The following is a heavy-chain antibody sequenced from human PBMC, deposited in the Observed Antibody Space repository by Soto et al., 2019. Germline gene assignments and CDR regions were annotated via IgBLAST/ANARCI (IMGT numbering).Heavy chain of an antibody. Sequence: GGSLRLSCAASGSTFSSYWMSWVRQAPGKGLEWVANIKQDGSEKYYVDSVKGRFTISRDNAKNSVYLQMNSLRAEDTAVYYCARAVIQLWLLGYYYYGMDVWGQGTTVTVSS. CDR1: GSTFSSYW. V-gene: IGHV3-7*03. J-gene: IGHJ6*02. CDR2: IKQDGSEK. CDR3: ARAVIQLWLLGYYYYGMDV. D-gene: IGHD5-18*01.